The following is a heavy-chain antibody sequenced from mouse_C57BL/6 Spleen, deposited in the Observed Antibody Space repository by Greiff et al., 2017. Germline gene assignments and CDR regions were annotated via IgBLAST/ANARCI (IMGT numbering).Heavy chain of an antibody. V-gene: IGHV1-54*01. CDR1: GYAFTNYL. CDR2: INPGSGGT. Sequence: VQLQQSGAELVRPGTSVKVSCKASGYAFTNYLIEWVKQRPGQGLEWIGVINPGSGGTNYNEKFKGKATLTADKSSSTAYMQLSSLTSEDSAVYFCARNTAQATGFDYWGQGTTLTVSS. CDR3: ARNTAQATGFDY. J-gene: IGHJ2*01. D-gene: IGHD3-2*02.